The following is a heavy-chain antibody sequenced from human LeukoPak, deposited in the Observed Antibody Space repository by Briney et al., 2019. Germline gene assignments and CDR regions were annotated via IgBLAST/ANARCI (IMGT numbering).Heavy chain of an antibody. CDR2: ISGSGGST. Sequence: PGGSLRLSCAASGFTFGSYAMSWVRQAPGKGLEWVSAISGSGGSTCYADSVKGRFTISRDNSKNTLYLQMNSLRAEDTAVYYCAKPPGVVDTAMGPNLDWGQGTLVTVSS. J-gene: IGHJ4*02. CDR3: AKPPGVVDTAMGPNLD. D-gene: IGHD5-18*01. CDR1: GFTFGSYA. V-gene: IGHV3-23*01.